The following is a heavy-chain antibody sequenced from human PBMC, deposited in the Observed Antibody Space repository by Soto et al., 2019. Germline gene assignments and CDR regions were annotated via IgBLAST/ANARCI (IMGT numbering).Heavy chain of an antibody. Sequence: GESLKISCKASGYRFTSYWTGWVRQMPGKGLEWMGTIYPGDSDIEYSPSFQGQVTISVDKSISTAYLQWSSLEASDTAMYYCVRRTGVVGTFDLWGQGTLVTVS. J-gene: IGHJ4*02. CDR2: IYPGDSDI. CDR1: GYRFTSYW. D-gene: IGHD1-1*01. CDR3: VRRTGVVGTFDL. V-gene: IGHV5-51*01.